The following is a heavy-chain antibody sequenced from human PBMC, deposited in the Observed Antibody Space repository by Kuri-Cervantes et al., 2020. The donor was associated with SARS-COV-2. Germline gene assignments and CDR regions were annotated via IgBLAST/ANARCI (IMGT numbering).Heavy chain of an antibody. CDR1: GGSFSNYA. CDR2: IIPIFRRV. Sequence: SVKVSCKASGGSFSNYAISWVRQAPGQGLEWMGGIIPIFRRVNYAQKFQGRVTITADESTSTAYMELSSLRSEDTAVYYCARGGVRAKARVNWFDPWGQGTLVTVSS. D-gene: IGHD2-8*01. J-gene: IGHJ5*02. CDR3: ARGGVRAKARVNWFDP. V-gene: IGHV1-69*13.